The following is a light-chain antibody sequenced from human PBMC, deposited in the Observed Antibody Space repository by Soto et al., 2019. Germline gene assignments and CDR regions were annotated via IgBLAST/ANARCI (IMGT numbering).Light chain of an antibody. CDR1: SSDVGAYNY. J-gene: IGLJ2*01. V-gene: IGLV2-14*01. CDR2: EVS. Sequence: QSALTQPASVTGSPGQSITISCTGTSSDVGAYNYVSWYQQHPGKAPKLMIYEVSNRPSGVSNRFSGSKSGNTASLTISGVLAEEEDDYYCSPYSRSRTRYVVFGGGTKLTVL. CDR3: SPYSRSRTRYVV.